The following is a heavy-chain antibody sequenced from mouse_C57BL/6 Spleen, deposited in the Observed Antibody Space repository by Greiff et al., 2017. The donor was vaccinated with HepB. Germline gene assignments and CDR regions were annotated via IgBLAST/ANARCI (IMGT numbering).Heavy chain of an antibody. D-gene: IGHD1-1*01. Sequence: QVQLQQPGAELVMPGASVKLSCKASGYTFTSYWMHWVKQRPGQGLEWIGEIDPSDSYTNYNQKFKGKSTLTVDKSSSTAYMQLSSLTSEDSAVYYCARQEITTVVVDYWGQGTTLTVSS. CDR2: IDPSDSYT. CDR3: ARQEITTVVVDY. CDR1: GYTFTSYW. V-gene: IGHV1-69*01. J-gene: IGHJ2*01.